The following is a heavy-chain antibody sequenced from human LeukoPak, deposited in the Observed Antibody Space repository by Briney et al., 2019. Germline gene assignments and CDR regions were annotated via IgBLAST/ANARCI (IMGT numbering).Heavy chain of an antibody. J-gene: IGHJ3*02. D-gene: IGHD3-16*02. V-gene: IGHV3-20*04. Sequence: GGSLRLSCAASGFTFDDYGMSWVRQAPGKGLGWVSGINWNGGSTGYADSAKGRFTISRDNAKNSLYLQMNSLRAEDTALYYCARDISLRLGELSFGDDAFDIWGQGTMVTVSS. CDR2: INWNGGST. CDR3: ARDISLRLGELSFGDDAFDI. CDR1: GFTFDDYG.